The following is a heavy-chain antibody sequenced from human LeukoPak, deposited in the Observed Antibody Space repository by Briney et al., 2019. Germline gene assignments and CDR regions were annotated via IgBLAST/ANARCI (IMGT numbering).Heavy chain of an antibody. CDR3: ARGDPGDYDEAGEPFDP. J-gene: IGHJ5*02. V-gene: IGHV3-33*01. CDR1: GFTFSSYG. CDR2: IWYDGSNK. Sequence: GGSLRLSCAASGFTFSSYGMRWVRQAPGKGLEWVAVIWYDGSNKYYADSVKGRFTISRDNSKNTLYLQMNSLRAEDTAVYYCARGDPGDYDEAGEPFDPWGQGTLVTVSS. D-gene: IGHD4-17*01.